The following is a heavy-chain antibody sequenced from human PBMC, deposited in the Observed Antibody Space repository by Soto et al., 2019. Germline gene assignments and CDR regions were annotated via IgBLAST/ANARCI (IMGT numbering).Heavy chain of an antibody. D-gene: IGHD1-1*01. CDR3: ATGRGGVERQGRAWFDY. V-gene: IGHV4-39*01. J-gene: IGHJ4*02. CDR1: GVSISSNTYY. Sequence: QLQLQESGPGLVKPSETLSLTCTVSGVSISSNTYYWGWIRQPPGKGLEWIGSIYYSGSTYYNPSLKSRVTISADTSKNQFSLKLSSVDAADTAVYYCATGRGGVERQGRAWFDYWGQGALVTVSS. CDR2: IYYSGST.